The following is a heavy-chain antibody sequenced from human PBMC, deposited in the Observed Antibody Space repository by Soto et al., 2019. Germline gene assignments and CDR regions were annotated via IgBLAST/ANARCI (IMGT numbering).Heavy chain of an antibody. CDR1: GFTFSSYA. J-gene: IGHJ4*02. CDR3: AKDPAPSYYYDSSGYIQ. V-gene: IGHV3-23*01. Sequence: EVQLLESGGGLVQPGGSLRLSCAASGFTFSSYAMSWVRQAPGKGLEWVSAISGSGGSTYYADSVKGRFTISRDNSKNTLYLQMNSLRAEDTAVYYCAKDPAPSYYYDSSGYIQWGQGTLVTVSS. D-gene: IGHD3-22*01. CDR2: ISGSGGST.